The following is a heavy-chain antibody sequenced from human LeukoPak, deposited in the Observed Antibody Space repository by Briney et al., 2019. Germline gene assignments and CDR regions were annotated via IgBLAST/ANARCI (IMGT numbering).Heavy chain of an antibody. CDR2: INPNSGGT. CDR1: GYTFTGYY. D-gene: IGHD3-10*01. Sequence: ASVKVSCKASGYTFTGYYMHWVRQAPGQGLEWMGWINPNSGGTNYAQKFQGRVTMTRDTSISTAYMELSRLRPDDTAVYYCARDVMVRGVKTIYYWGQGTLVTVSS. V-gene: IGHV1-2*02. J-gene: IGHJ4*02. CDR3: ARDVMVRGVKTIYY.